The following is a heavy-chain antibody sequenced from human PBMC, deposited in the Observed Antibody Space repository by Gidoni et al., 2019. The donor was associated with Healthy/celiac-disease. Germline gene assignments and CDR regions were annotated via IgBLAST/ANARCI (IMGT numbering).Heavy chain of an antibody. CDR3: TRHGPSGSYRWS. D-gene: IGHD1-26*01. Sequence: EVQLVESGGGLVQPGGSLTLSCAASGFTFSGSAMHWVRQASGKGLEWVGRIRSKANSYATAYAASVKGRFTISRDDSKNTAYLQMNSLKTEDTAVYYCTRHGPSGSYRWSWGQGTLVSVSS. CDR2: IRSKANSYAT. CDR1: GFTFSGSA. J-gene: IGHJ5*02. V-gene: IGHV3-73*01.